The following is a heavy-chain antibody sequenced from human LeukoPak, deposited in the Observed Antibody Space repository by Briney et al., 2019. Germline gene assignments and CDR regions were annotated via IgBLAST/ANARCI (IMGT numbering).Heavy chain of an antibody. J-gene: IGHJ4*02. D-gene: IGHD6-13*01. CDR3: ARGPRGVSIAAAGTSPFDY. V-gene: IGHV4-34*01. CDR1: GGSFRGYY. CDR2: INHSGST. Sequence: PSETLSLTCAVYGGSFRGYYWSWIRQPPGKGLEWIGEINHSGSTNYNPSLKSRVTISVDTSKNQFSLKLSSVTAADTAVYYCARGPRGVSIAAAGTSPFDYWGQGTLVTVSS.